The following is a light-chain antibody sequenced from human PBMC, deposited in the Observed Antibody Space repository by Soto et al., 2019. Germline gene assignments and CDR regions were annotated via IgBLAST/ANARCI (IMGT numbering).Light chain of an antibody. CDR1: QGIRNY. J-gene: IGKJ3*01. CDR3: QKYSSVPV. Sequence: DIQMTQSPTSLSASVGDRVTITCRASQGIRNYVAWYQQIPGKAPKLLIYAASTLQSGVPSRFSGSGSGTDFTLTINGLQPEAAATYSCQKYSSVPVFGPGTKVEIK. V-gene: IGKV1-27*01. CDR2: AAS.